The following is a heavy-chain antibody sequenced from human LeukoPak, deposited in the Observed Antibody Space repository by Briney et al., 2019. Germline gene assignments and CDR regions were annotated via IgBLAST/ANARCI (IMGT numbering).Heavy chain of an antibody. D-gene: IGHD3-9*01. J-gene: IGHJ3*02. CDR2: MTSSNTI. CDR1: GFTFSSYS. Sequence: PGVSLRLSCAASGFTFSSYSMNWVRQAPGKGLEWVATMTSSNTIYYADSVKGRFTISRDNAENSVYLQMNSLRDEDTAVYSCARAQTIFWESDGFDIWGRGTKVTVSS. CDR3: ARAQTIFWESDGFDI. V-gene: IGHV3-69-1*01.